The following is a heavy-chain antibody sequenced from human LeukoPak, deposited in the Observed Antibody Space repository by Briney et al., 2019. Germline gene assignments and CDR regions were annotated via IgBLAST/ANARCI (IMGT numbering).Heavy chain of an antibody. CDR2: CSNSGSST. D-gene: IGHD6-13*01. J-gene: IGHJ4*02. CDR3: AALSSWYN. Sequence: GGSLRLSCVASGFTFIFDAMTWVRQAPGKGLEWVSSCSNSGSSTYYADSVKGRFTISRDNAKNTLYLQMNSLRAEDTAVYYCAALSSWYNWGQGTLVTVSS. V-gene: IGHV3-23*01. CDR1: GFTFIFDA.